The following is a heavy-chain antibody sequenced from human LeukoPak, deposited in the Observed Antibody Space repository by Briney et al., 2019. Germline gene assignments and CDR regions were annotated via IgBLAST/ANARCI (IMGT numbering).Heavy chain of an antibody. Sequence: SETLSLTCAVYGGSFSGYYWSWIRQPPGKGREGIGEINHSGSTNYTPSLKSRVTISVDTSKNQFSLKLSSVTAADTAVYYCARGLYGSGGSYVDWGQGTLVTVSS. J-gene: IGHJ4*02. CDR2: INHSGST. CDR1: GGSFSGYY. D-gene: IGHD6-19*01. V-gene: IGHV4-34*01. CDR3: ARGLYGSGGSYVD.